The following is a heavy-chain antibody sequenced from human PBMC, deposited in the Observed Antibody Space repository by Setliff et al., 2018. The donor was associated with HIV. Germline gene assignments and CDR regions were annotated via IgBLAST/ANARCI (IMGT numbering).Heavy chain of an antibody. J-gene: IGHJ3*02. CDR1: GDSISSGGYY. V-gene: IGHV4-31*03. CDR3: ARGTYTSRRGAFDI. D-gene: IGHD1-1*01. Sequence: PSETLSLTCTVSGDSISSGGYYWSWIRQHPGKGLEWIGYIFYSGTTYYNPSLKSRVTISVDTSKNQFSLKLTSVTAADTAVYYCARGTYTSRRGAFDIWGQGTMVTVSS. CDR2: IFYSGTT.